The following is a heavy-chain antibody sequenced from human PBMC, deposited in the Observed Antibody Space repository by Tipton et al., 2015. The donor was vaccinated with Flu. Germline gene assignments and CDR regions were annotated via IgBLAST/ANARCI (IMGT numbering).Heavy chain of an antibody. D-gene: IGHD4-11*01. CDR1: GFTFSSYS. CDR2: IATFSTPI. J-gene: IGHJ5*01. Sequence: SLRLSCAASGFTFSSYSMNWVRQAPGKGLEWLSFIATFSTPIHYADSVRGRFTISRDDATNSLYLQMSGLRDEDTAVYYCARRDYSNYVSEPKNWLDSWGLGTLVTVSS. CDR3: ARRDYSNYVSEPKNWLDS. V-gene: IGHV3-48*02.